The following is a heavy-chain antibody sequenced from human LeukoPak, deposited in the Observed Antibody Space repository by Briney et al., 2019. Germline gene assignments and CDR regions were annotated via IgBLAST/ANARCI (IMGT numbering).Heavy chain of an antibody. J-gene: IGHJ4*02. CDR3: ARWYCNRGTCXXXDY. Sequence: SETLSLTCAVSGGSISTYYWSWIRQSPGRGLEYIGHSYYNGRTDYNPSLKSRVTISVDTSRNQFSLKLNSVTAADTAVYFCARWYCNRGTCXXXDYWGQGTLVTVSS. CDR1: GGSISTYY. V-gene: IGHV4-59*01. D-gene: IGHD2-8*02. CDR2: SYYNGRT.